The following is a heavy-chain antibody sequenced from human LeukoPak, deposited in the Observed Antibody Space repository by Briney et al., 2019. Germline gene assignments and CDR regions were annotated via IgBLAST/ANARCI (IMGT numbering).Heavy chain of an antibody. CDR2: INHSGST. J-gene: IGHJ6*03. Sequence: PSETLSLTCAVYGGSFSGYYWSWIRQPPGKELEWSGEINHSGSTNYNPSLKSRVTISVDTSKNQFSLKLSSVTAADTAVYYCARGTPYYDFWSGYLYYYYMDVWGKGTTVTVSS. CDR3: ARGTPYYDFWSGYLYYYYMDV. CDR1: GGSFSGYY. V-gene: IGHV4-34*01. D-gene: IGHD3-3*01.